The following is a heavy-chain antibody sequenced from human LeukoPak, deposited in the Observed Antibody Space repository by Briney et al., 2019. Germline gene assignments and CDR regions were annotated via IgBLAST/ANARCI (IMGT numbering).Heavy chain of an antibody. V-gene: IGHV3-30*03. CDR3: ARSLVVGATYPYR. CDR2: ISYDGSNK. Sequence: GGSLRLSCAASGFTFSSYGMHWVRQAPGKGLEWVAVISYDGSNKYYADSVKGRFTISRDNSKNTLYLQMNSLRPEDTAVYYCARSLVVGATYPYRWGQGTLVTVSS. D-gene: IGHD1-26*01. J-gene: IGHJ5*02. CDR1: GFTFSSYG.